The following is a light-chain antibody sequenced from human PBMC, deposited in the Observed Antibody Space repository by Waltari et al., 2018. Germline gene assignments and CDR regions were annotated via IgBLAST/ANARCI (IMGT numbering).Light chain of an antibody. CDR3: NSRDNSGNHVV. Sequence: SSELTQDPAVSVALGQTVRITCQGDSPRSYYASWYQQKPGQAPVIVMWGRNNRPSGIPDRFSGSSSGNTASLTITGAQAEDEADYYCNSRDNSGNHVVFGGGTKLTVL. CDR1: SPRSYY. CDR2: GRN. V-gene: IGLV3-19*01. J-gene: IGLJ3*02.